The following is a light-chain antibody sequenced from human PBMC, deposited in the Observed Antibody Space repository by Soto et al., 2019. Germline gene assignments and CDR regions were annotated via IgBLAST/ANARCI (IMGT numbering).Light chain of an antibody. Sequence: EIVMTQSPGTLSVSPGERATLSCWASQSVSINLAWYQQKPGQAPRLLIYDASTRATGIPARFSGSGSGTEFTLTISSLQSKDFAVYYCQQYNNWHPLTFGGGTKVDIK. V-gene: IGKV3D-15*01. CDR3: QQYNNWHPLT. CDR2: DAS. CDR1: QSVSIN. J-gene: IGKJ4*01.